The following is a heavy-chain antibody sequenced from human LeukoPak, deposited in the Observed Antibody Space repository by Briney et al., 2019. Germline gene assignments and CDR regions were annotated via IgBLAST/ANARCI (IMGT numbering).Heavy chain of an antibody. V-gene: IGHV3-23*01. CDR1: GFTFSSYA. J-gene: IGHJ4*02. Sequence: GRSLRLSCAASGFTFSSYAMSWVRQAPGKGLEWVSAISGSGGSTYYADSVKGRFTISRDNSKNTLYLQMNSLRAEDTAVYYCAKPDTAMVRGFDYWGQGTLVTVSS. D-gene: IGHD5-18*01. CDR3: AKPDTAMVRGFDY. CDR2: ISGSGGST.